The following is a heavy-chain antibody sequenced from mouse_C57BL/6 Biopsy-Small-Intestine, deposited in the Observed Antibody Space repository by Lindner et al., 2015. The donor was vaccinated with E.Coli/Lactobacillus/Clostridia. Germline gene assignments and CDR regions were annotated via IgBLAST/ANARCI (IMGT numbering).Heavy chain of an antibody. CDR3: IRLSSGYTYDY. J-gene: IGHJ4*01. Sequence: SVKVSCKASGYAFTSHFLHWVRQAPGQSLEWVGMINPNGGYTTYAQKFQGRVTMTRDTSTTTVYLELSSLRSEDTAVYYCIRLSSGYTYDYWGQGTLVTVSS. CDR2: INPNGGYT. CDR1: GYAFTSHF. D-gene: IGHD1-3*01. V-gene: IGHV1-59*01.